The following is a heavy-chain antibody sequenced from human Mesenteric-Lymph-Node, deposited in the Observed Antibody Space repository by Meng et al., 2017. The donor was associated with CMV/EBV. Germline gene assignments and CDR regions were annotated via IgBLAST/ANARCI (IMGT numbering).Heavy chain of an antibody. Sequence: GESLKISCAASGFTFSDYYMSWIRQAPGKGLEWVSYISSSGSTIYYADSVKGRFTISRDNAKNSLYLQMNSLRAEDTAVYYCARGRERCSSTSCYPPRGMDVWGQGTTVTVSS. CDR1: GFTFSDYY. V-gene: IGHV3-11*01. D-gene: IGHD2-2*01. CDR2: ISSSGSTI. J-gene: IGHJ6*02. CDR3: ARGRERCSSTSCYPPRGMDV.